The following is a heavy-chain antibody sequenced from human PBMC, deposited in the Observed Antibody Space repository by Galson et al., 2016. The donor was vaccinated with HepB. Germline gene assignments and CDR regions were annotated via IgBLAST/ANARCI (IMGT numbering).Heavy chain of an antibody. Sequence: LRLSCAGSGFTFRTYSMIWVRQAPGKGLEWVSSISSDSAYIFYADSVKGRFTISRDNPANSVYLQMTSLRVEDTAVYYCARDYGDSTGGFWGRGTLVTVSS. J-gene: IGHJ4*02. D-gene: IGHD4-17*01. CDR1: GFTFRTYS. CDR3: ARDYGDSTGGF. V-gene: IGHV3-21*01. CDR2: ISSDSAYI.